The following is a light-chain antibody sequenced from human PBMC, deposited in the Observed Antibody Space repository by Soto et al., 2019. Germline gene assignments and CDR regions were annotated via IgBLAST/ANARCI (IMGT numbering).Light chain of an antibody. CDR1: NSNIGAGYD. J-gene: IGLJ2*01. V-gene: IGLV1-40*01. Sequence: QPVLTQPPSVSGAPGQRVTISCTGNNSNIGAGYDVHWYQQLPGTAPKLLIYGYNNRPSGVPDRFSGSKSGTSASLAITGLQAEDEADYYCQSYDSSLSGSHVVFGGGTKLTVL. CDR3: QSYDSSLSGSHVV. CDR2: GYN.